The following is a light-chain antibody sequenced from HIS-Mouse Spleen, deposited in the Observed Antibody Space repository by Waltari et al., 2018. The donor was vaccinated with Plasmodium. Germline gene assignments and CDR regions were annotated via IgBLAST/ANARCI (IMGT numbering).Light chain of an antibody. Sequence: QSALTPPRSVSGSPGQSVTISCTGTSRDVGGYNFVSWYHQHPGKAPKLRIYDVSKRPSGVPDRFSGSKSGNTASLTISGLQAEDEADYYCCSYAGSYTLVFGGGTKLTVL. CDR2: DVS. V-gene: IGLV2-11*01. J-gene: IGLJ2*01. CDR3: CSYAGSYTLV. CDR1: SRDVGGYNF.